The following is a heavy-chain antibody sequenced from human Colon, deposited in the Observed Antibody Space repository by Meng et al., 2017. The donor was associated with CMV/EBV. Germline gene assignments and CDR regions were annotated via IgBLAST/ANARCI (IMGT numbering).Heavy chain of an antibody. V-gene: IGHV3-21*01. J-gene: IGHJ4*02. CDR1: GFTFSSYT. CDR2: ISTSGTKI. Sequence: GESLKISCATSGFTFSSYTMHWVRQAPGTGLEWISSISTSGTKIYYADSVKGRSTVSRDVARDSLFLQLNSLRAEDTALYYCARDKGFLGGTFDYWGQGTLVTVSS. CDR3: ARDKGFLGGTFDY. D-gene: IGHD3-10*01.